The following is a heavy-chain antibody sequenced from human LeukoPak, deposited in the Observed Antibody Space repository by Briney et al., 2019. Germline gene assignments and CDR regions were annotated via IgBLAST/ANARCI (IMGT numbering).Heavy chain of an antibody. D-gene: IGHD6-19*01. CDR2: ISYDGSNK. CDR3: ARLFTAVAVFGLDY. J-gene: IGHJ4*02. CDR1: GFIFSSYA. Sequence: GGSLRLSCAASGFIFSSYAMHWVRQAPGKGLEWVAVISYDGSNKYYADSVKGRFTISRDNSKNTLYLQMNSLRAEDTAVYYCARLFTAVAVFGLDYWGQGTLVTVSS. V-gene: IGHV3-30-3*01.